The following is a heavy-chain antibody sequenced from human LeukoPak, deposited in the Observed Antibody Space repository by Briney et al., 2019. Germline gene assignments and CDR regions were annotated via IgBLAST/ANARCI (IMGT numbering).Heavy chain of an antibody. CDR3: ARDGWYNWNYPLDY. Sequence: GGSLRLSCAASGVTLSDHHMDWVRQAPGKGLEWVGRTRDKARGYTTEYAASVKGRFTISRDDSKTLVYPQMNSLRTEDTAVYYCARDGWYNWNYPLDYWGQGTLVTVSS. J-gene: IGHJ4*02. V-gene: IGHV3-72*01. CDR2: TRDKARGYTT. CDR1: GVTLSDHH. D-gene: IGHD1-7*01.